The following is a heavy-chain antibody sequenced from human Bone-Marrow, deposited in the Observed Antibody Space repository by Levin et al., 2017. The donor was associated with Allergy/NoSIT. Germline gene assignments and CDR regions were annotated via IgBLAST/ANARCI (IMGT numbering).Heavy chain of an antibody. V-gene: IGHV3-49*04. Sequence: PGGSLRLSCTGSGFTFGDFAVSWVRRAPGKGLEWVGLIRSKTFGGTEQYAASVKDRFIISRDDSKSIAFLQMNSLKTEDTAVYYCTRLRGFYDPSGNYYYYKDVWGKGTTVTVSS. CDR2: IRSKTFGGTE. J-gene: IGHJ6*03. CDR1: GFTFGDFA. CDR3: TRLRGFYDPSGNYYYYKDV. D-gene: IGHD3-3*01.